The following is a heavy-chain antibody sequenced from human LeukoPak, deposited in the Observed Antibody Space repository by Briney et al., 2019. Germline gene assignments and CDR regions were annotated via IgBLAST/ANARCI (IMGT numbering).Heavy chain of an antibody. Sequence: SETLSLTCTVSGGSISSGGYYWSWIRQHPGKGLEWIGYIYYSGSTYYNPSLKSRVTISVDTSKNQFSLHLNSVTPEDTAVYYCARNLGNSGWYTFDYWGQGTLVTVSS. CDR3: ARNLGNSGWYTFDY. CDR1: GGSISSGGYY. D-gene: IGHD6-19*01. V-gene: IGHV4-31*03. CDR2: IYYSGST. J-gene: IGHJ4*02.